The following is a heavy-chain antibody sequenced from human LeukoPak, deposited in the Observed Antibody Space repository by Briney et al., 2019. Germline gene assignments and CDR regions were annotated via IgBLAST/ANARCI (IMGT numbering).Heavy chain of an antibody. V-gene: IGHV3-53*04. CDR1: GFTFSSYW. J-gene: IGHJ3*02. Sequence: GGSLRLSCAASGFTFSSYWMSWVRQAPGKGLGWVSLLSSTGNTSYADSVKGRFTISRHYSKNTLYLQVNSLRPEDTAMYYCVRWRPIDAFDIWGQGTMVIVSS. CDR2: LSSTGNT. CDR3: VRWRPIDAFDI. D-gene: IGHD3-3*01.